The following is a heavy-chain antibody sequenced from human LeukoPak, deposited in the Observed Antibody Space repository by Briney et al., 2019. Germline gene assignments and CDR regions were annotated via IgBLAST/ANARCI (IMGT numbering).Heavy chain of an antibody. CDR3: AITSNPFDY. Sequence: SETLSLTCAVYGGPFSGCYLNWIRQPPGKGLEWIGSIYYSGSTYYNPSLKSRVTISVDTSKNQFSLKLSSVTAADTAVYYCAITSNPFDYWGQGTLVTVSS. D-gene: IGHD4-11*01. CDR2: IYYSGST. V-gene: IGHV4-34*01. CDR1: GGPFSGCY. J-gene: IGHJ4*02.